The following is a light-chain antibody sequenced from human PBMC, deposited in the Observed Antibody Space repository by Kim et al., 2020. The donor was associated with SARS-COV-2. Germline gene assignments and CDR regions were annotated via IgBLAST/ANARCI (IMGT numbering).Light chain of an antibody. Sequence: GDRVTITCQASQAISNYLNWYQRKPVKAPKLLIYDASNLETGVPSRFSASGSGTDFTFTISSLQPEDIATYYCQQYDNLPLYTFGQGTKLEI. J-gene: IGKJ2*01. CDR3: QQYDNLPLYT. CDR1: QAISNY. CDR2: DAS. V-gene: IGKV1-33*01.